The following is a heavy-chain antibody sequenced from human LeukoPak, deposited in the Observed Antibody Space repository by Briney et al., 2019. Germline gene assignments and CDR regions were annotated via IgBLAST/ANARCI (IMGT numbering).Heavy chain of an antibody. J-gene: IGHJ5*02. CDR3: AKSRSGSSNWALRIFDN. D-gene: IGHD6-13*01. V-gene: IGHV3-23*01. CDR2: ISPAGGTT. Sequence: GGSLRLSCTVSGFPFGSEAMSWVRQSPVRGLEWFSSISPAGGTTYYADSVKGRFTISRDNSKNTLYVQMSSLRAEDTALYYCAKSRSGSSNWALRIFDNWGQGTLVSVSS. CDR1: GFPFGSEA.